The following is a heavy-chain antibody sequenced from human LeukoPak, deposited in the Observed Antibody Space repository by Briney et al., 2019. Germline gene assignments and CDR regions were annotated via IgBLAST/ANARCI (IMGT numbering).Heavy chain of an antibody. CDR1: GFTFDDYT. D-gene: IGHD3-9*01. J-gene: IGHJ4*02. CDR3: ARDPATGTFDY. CDR2: ISWDGGST. V-gene: IGHV3-43*01. Sequence: GGSLRLSCAASGFTFDDYTMHWVRQAPGKGLEWVSLISWDGGSTYYADSVKGRFTIPRDNSKNSLYLQMNSLRAEDTAVYYCARDPATGTFDYWGLGTLVTVSS.